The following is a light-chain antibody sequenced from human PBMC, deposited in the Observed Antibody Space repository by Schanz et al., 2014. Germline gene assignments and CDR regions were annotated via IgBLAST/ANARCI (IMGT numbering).Light chain of an antibody. CDR1: SSDVGGYNY. J-gene: IGLJ3*02. Sequence: QSALTQPASVSGSPGQSITISCTGTSSDVGGYNYVSWYQHHPGKAPKLMIYEATKRPSGVSDRFSGSKSGKTASLTISGLQTEDEADYYCCSYTSSNTVVFGGGTKLTVL. CDR3: CSYTSSNTVV. V-gene: IGLV2-14*01. CDR2: EAT.